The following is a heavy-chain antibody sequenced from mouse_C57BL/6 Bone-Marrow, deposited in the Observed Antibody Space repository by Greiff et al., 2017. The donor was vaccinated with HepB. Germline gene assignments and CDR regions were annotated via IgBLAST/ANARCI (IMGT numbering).Heavy chain of an antibody. CDR3: ASRWY. V-gene: IGHV5-4*03. J-gene: IGHJ2*01. Sequence: EVKLVESGGGLVKPGGSLKLSCAASGFTFSSYAMSWVRQTPEKRLEWVATISDGGSYTYYPDNVKGRFTISRDNAKNNLYLQMSHLKSEDTAMYYCASRWYWGQGTTLTVSS. CDR1: GFTFSSYA. CDR2: ISDGGSYT.